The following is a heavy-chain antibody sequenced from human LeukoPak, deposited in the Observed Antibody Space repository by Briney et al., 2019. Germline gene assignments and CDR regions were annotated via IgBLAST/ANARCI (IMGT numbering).Heavy chain of an antibody. V-gene: IGHV1-2*02. Sequence: ASVKVSCKASGYTFTGYYMHWVRQAPGQGLEWVGWINPNSGGTNYAQKLQGRVTMTRDTSISTAYMELSRLRSDDTAVYYCARDLDSGGFVVDYWGQGTLVTVSS. CDR2: INPNSGGT. CDR3: ARDLDSGGFVVDY. CDR1: GYTFTGYY. J-gene: IGHJ4*02. D-gene: IGHD6-25*01.